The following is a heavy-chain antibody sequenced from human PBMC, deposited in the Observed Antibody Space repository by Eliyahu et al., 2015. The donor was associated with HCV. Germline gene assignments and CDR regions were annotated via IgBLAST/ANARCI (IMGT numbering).Heavy chain of an antibody. CDR3: AKDISGAAVAGFDY. Sequence: EVQLVESGGGLVQPGRSLRLSCAASGFXFDDYAMHWVRQAPGKGLEWVSGISWNSGSIGYADSVKGRFTISRDNAKNSLYLQMNSLRAEDTALYYCAKDISGAAVAGFDYWGQGTLVTVSS. J-gene: IGHJ4*02. CDR2: ISWNSGSI. CDR1: GFXFDDYA. D-gene: IGHD6-19*01. V-gene: IGHV3-9*01.